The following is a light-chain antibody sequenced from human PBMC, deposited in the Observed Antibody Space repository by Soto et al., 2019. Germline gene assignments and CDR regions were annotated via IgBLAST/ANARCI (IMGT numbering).Light chain of an antibody. CDR1: SSDVGGYNY. J-gene: IGLJ1*01. Sequence: QSALTQPASVSGSPGQSITISCTGTSSDVGGYNYVSWYQQHPGKAPKLMIYDVSNRPSGVSNRLSGSKSGNTASLTISGLQAEDEADYYCSSYTTSSNYVFGTGTKRTVL. V-gene: IGLV2-14*01. CDR3: SSYTTSSNYV. CDR2: DVS.